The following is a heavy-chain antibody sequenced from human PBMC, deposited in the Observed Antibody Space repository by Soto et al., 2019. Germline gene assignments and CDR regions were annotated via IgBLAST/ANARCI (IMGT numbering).Heavy chain of an antibody. V-gene: IGHV1-69*12. CDR2: IIPIFGTA. CDR1: GGTFSSYA. CDR3: ARHRGRSSVYYPYWFDP. D-gene: IGHD3-22*01. Sequence: QVQLVQSGAEVKKPGSSVKVSCKASGGTFSSYAITWVRQAPGQGLEWMGGIIPIFGTANYAQKFQARVTISADESTGTAYMELSCLRSEDTAVYYCARHRGRSSVYYPYWFDPWGQGTLATVSS. J-gene: IGHJ5*02.